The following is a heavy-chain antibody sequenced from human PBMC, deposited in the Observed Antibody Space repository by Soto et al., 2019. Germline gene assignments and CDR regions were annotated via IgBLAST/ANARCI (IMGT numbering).Heavy chain of an antibody. CDR2: IYHSGST. Sequence: SETLSLTCAVSSGSISCSNWWSWVRQPPGKGLEWIGEIYHSGSTNYNPSLKSRVTISVDKSKNQFSLKLSSVTAADTAVYYCARGVYCTNGVCLGGNYYYYMDVWGKGTTVTVSS. CDR3: ARGVYCTNGVCLGGNYYYYMDV. V-gene: IGHV4-4*02. J-gene: IGHJ6*03. D-gene: IGHD2-8*01. CDR1: SGSISCSNW.